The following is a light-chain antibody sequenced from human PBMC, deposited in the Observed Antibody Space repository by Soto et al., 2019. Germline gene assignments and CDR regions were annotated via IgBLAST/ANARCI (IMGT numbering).Light chain of an antibody. J-gene: IGKJ4*01. V-gene: IGKV3D-15*01. Sequence: EIVMTQSPATLSVSPGERATLSCRASQSVNNNLAWYQQNPGQAPRLLIYGASIRATGIPARFSGSGSGTEFTLTIGSLQSEDFAVYYCQQYNDWPPLTFGGGTKVEIK. CDR1: QSVNNN. CDR2: GAS. CDR3: QQYNDWPPLT.